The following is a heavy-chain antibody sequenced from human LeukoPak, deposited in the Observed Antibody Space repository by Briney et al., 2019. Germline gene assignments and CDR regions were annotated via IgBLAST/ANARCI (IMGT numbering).Heavy chain of an antibody. Sequence: GASVKVSCKASGYTFPGYYMHWVRQAPGQGLEWMGWINPNSGGTNYAQKFQGRVTMTRDTSISTAYMELSRLSSDDTAVYYCAREHSSSSGKVFDYWGQGTLVTVSS. J-gene: IGHJ4*02. CDR3: AREHSSSSGKVFDY. D-gene: IGHD6-6*01. CDR1: GYTFPGYY. CDR2: INPNSGGT. V-gene: IGHV1-2*02.